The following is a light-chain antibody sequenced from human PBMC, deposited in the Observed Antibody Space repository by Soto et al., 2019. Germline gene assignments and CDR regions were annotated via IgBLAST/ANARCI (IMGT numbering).Light chain of an antibody. Sequence: EIVFTQSPGSLSLSPGDSATLSCWASESIGDYLAWYQQRPGQAPRLLIYAASRRASGTPHRFSGSGSERAFTLAISGLEPADFGVYYCQQYVTSPSITFGQGTRLEIK. J-gene: IGKJ5*01. CDR1: ESIGDY. CDR2: AAS. CDR3: QQYVTSPSIT. V-gene: IGKV3-20*01.